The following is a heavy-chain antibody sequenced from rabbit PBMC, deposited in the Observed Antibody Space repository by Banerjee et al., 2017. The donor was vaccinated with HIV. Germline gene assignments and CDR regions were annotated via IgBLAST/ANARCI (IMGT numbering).Heavy chain of an antibody. Sequence: QSLEESGGDLVKPEGSLTLTCTASGFTISSSYYMCWVRHAPGKGLEWIACIYAGSSGDIYYASWATGRFTISKTSSTTVTLQMTSLTAADTATYFCSRDNTGYSGYGYGDLWGPGTLVTVS. CDR3: SRDNTGYSGYGYGDL. J-gene: IGHJ4*01. V-gene: IGHV1S40*01. CDR2: IYAGSSGDI. D-gene: IGHD6-1*01. CDR1: GFTISSSYY.